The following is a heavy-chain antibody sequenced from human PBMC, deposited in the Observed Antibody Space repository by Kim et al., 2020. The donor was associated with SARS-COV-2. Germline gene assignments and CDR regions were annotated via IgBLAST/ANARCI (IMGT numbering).Heavy chain of an antibody. Sequence: ASVKVSCKASGYTFTSYDISWLRQATGQGLEWMRWMNPNSGITGYAQRFQGRVTMTRNTSINTAYMELSNLGSEDTAVYYCARPSTSTSSSWFFDLWGRGTPVTVSS. CDR3: ARPSTSTSSSWFFDL. V-gene: IGHV1-8*01. D-gene: IGHD6-6*01. CDR2: MNPNSGIT. CDR1: GYTFTSYD. J-gene: IGHJ2*01.